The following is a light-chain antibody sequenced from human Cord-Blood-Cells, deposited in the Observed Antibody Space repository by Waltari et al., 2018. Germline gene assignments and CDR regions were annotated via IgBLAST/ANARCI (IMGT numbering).Light chain of an antibody. Sequence: QSVLTQPPSASGTPGQRVTISCSGSSSNIGSNTVNWYQQLPGTAPKLLIYSNNQRPSGLPYRFSGSKSGTSASLAISGLQSEDEADYYCAAWDDSLNGWVFGGGTKLTVL. CDR3: AAWDDSLNGWV. CDR1: SSNIGSNT. J-gene: IGLJ3*02. V-gene: IGLV1-44*01. CDR2: SNN.